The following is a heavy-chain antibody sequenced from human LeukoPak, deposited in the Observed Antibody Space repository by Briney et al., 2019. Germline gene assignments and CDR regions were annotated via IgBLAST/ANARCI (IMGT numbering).Heavy chain of an antibody. V-gene: IGHV3-7*01. CDR1: GFTFSTYW. D-gene: IGHD3-3*01. CDR3: ARAGFWSDVDAFDI. Sequence: GGSLRLSCAASGFTFSTYWMSWVRLAPGKGLEWVANIKQDGSEKYYVGSVKGRFTISRDNAKKSLYLQMNSLRAEDTAVYYCARAGFWSDVDAFDIWGQGTMVTVSS. CDR2: IKQDGSEK. J-gene: IGHJ3*02.